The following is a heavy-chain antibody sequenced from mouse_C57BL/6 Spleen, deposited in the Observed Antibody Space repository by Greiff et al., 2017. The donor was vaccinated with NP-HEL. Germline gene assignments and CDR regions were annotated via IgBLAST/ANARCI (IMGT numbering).Heavy chain of an antibody. J-gene: IGHJ2*01. CDR3: ARSTIVTTGGY. CDR1: GYTFTSYT. D-gene: IGHD2-2*01. V-gene: IGHV1-4*01. Sequence: QVQLQQSGAELARPGASVKMSCKASGYTFTSYTMHWVKQRPGQGLEWIGYINPSSGYTKYNQKFKDKATLTADKSSSTAYMQLSSLTSEDSAVYYCARSTIVTTGGYWGKGTTLTVAS. CDR2: INPSSGYT.